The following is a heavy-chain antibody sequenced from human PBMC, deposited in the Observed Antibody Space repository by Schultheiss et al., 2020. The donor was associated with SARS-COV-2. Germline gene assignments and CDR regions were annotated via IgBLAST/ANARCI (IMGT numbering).Heavy chain of an antibody. J-gene: IGHJ4*02. CDR2: IEYSGST. CDR1: GGSISSGGYY. CDR3: ARHVDGYGGNSPYDF. D-gene: IGHD4-23*01. V-gene: IGHV4-31*03. Sequence: SETLSLTCTVSGGSISSGGYYWSWIRHHPGKALEWIGYIEYSGSTYYNPSLKSRVTISVDTSKNQFSLKLSSVTAADTAMYYCARHVDGYGGNSPYDFWGQGTLVTVSS.